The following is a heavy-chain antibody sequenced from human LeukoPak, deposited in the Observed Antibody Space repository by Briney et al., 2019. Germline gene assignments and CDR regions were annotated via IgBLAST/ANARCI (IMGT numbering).Heavy chain of an antibody. J-gene: IGHJ4*02. D-gene: IGHD5-24*01. CDR1: GFTFSDYS. CDR2: ITGHSGSI. Sequence: GGSLRLSCAASGFTFSDYSMNWVRQAPGKGLEWLSYITGHSGSIYYADSVKGRFTISRDNAKNTLYLQMNSLRAEDTAVYYCASSNGCLDHWGQGTLVTVSS. CDR3: ASSNGCLDH. V-gene: IGHV3-48*04.